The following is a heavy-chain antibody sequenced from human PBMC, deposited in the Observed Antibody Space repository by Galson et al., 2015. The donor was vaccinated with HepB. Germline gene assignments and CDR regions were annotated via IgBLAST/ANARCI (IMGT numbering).Heavy chain of an antibody. CDR2: MNPNSGNT. CDR1: GYTFTSYD. CDR3: ARVFPGYSYGYDAFDI. V-gene: IGHV1-8*01. D-gene: IGHD5-18*01. Sequence: SVKVSCKASGYTFTSYDINWVRQATGQGLEWMGWMNPNSGNTGYAQKFQGRVTMTRNTSISTAYMELSSLRSEDTAVYYCARVFPGYSYGYDAFDIWGQGTMVTVSS. J-gene: IGHJ3*02.